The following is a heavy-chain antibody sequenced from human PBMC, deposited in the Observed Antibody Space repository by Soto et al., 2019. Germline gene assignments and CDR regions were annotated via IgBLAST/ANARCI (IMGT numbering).Heavy chain of an antibody. Sequence: SVKVSCKASGGTFSSYAISWVRQAPGQGLEWMGGIIPIFGTANYAQKFRGRVTITADESTSTAYMELSSLRSEDTAVYYCARDPAVAGTDWYFDLWGRGTLVTVSS. CDR1: GGTFSSYA. CDR3: ARDPAVAGTDWYFDL. J-gene: IGHJ2*01. CDR2: IIPIFGTA. V-gene: IGHV1-69*13. D-gene: IGHD6-19*01.